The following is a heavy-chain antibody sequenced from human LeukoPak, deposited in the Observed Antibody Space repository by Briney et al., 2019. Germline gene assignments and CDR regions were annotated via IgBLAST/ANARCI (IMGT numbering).Heavy chain of an antibody. Sequence: ASVKVSCKASGYTFTTYYMHWVRQAPGQGLEWMGIINPSDGRTTYAQKFQGRVSMTRDMSTSTVYMELSSLRSEDTAMYYCARGSRYMDVWGKGTPVTVSS. V-gene: IGHV1-46*01. CDR2: INPSDGRT. J-gene: IGHJ6*03. CDR3: ARGSRYMDV. CDR1: GYTFTTYY.